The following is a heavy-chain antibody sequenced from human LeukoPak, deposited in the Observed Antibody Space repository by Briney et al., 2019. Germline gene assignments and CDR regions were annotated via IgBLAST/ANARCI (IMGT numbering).Heavy chain of an antibody. CDR3: ARDETYSSDWQSNHYYYYMDV. V-gene: IGHV4-38-2*02. CDR2: IYHSGNT. Sequence: PSETLSLTCTVSGYSISTSYYWGWIRQPPGKGLEWIGSIYHSGNTYYNPSLKSRVTISVDTSKNQFSLKLSSVTAADTAMYYCARDETYSSDWQSNHYYYYMDVWGKGTTVTVSS. J-gene: IGHJ6*03. CDR1: GYSISTSYY. D-gene: IGHD6-19*01.